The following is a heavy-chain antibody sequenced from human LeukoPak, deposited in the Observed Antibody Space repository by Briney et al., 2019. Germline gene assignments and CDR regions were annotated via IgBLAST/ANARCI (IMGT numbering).Heavy chain of an antibody. D-gene: IGHD3-16*02. CDR2: LKSKTDGGTT. CDR1: GFTLTDAW. CDR3: TKFFLGRRDYVWESYRYLAFDI. J-gene: IGHJ3*02. Sequence: PGGSLRLSCAASGFTLTDAWVSWVRQPPGKGLEWVGHLKSKTDGGTTDYAAPVKGGFTISRDGSKNTLYLQMNSLKAEDTAVYYCTKFFLGRRDYVWESYRYLAFDIWGHGTMVTVSS. V-gene: IGHV3-15*01.